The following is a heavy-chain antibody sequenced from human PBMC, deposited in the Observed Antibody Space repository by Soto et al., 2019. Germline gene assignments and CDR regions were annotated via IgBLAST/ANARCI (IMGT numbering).Heavy chain of an antibody. J-gene: IGHJ4*02. CDR1: GFSFSNHV. D-gene: IGHD3-22*01. CDR2: ISYGGSNK. V-gene: IGHV3-30*19. CDR3: ARAGDYDSSGYYPPFDY. Sequence: GSLRLSCEASGFSFSNHVMHWVRQAPGKGLEWVAVISYGGSNKYYADSVKGRFTISRDNSKNTLYLQMNSLRAEDTAVYFCARAGDYDSSGYYPPFDYWGQGTLVTVSS.